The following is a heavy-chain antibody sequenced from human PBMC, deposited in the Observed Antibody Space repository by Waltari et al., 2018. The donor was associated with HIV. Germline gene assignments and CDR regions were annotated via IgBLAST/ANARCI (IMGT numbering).Heavy chain of an antibody. Sequence: QVQLVQSGGGVVQPGTSLRLSCAASGFTFNYHGMHWVRQAPGKGLEWVALISYDRSNKYYADSVKGRFTISRDNSKKTVYLQMNSLRPEDTAVYYCAKDRAFFQAGYGIIWGQGTLVTVSS. CDR2: ISYDRSNK. CDR3: AKDRAFFQAGYGII. D-gene: IGHD5-18*01. CDR1: GFTFNYHG. V-gene: IGHV3-30*18. J-gene: IGHJ4*02.